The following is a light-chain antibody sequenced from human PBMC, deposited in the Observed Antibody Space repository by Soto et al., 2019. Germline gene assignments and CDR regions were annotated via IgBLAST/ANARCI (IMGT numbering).Light chain of an antibody. Sequence: EIVLTQSPGTLSLSPGESATLSCRASQSVSSNSLAWHQQKPGQAPRLLMYAASSRAAGIPDRFSGSGSGTDFTLTINRLEPEDFAVYYCQQHGSWGITFGPGTKVDI. CDR2: AAS. V-gene: IGKV3-20*01. CDR1: QSVSSNS. J-gene: IGKJ3*01. CDR3: QQHGSWGIT.